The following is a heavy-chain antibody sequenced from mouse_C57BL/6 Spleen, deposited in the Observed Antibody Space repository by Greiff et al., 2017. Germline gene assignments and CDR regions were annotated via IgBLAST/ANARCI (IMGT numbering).Heavy chain of an antibody. J-gene: IGHJ2*01. CDR3: ARWGDYACAGV. Sequence: QVQLQQSGPELVKPGASVKISCKASGYAFSSSWMNWVKQRPGKGLEWIGRIYPGDGDTTYNGKFKGKAPLTADKSSITSYRQLSSMTSECSAVYFCARWGDYACAGVWGQGTTLTVSS. V-gene: IGHV1-82*01. CDR1: GYAFSSSW. CDR2: IYPGDGDT. D-gene: IGHD6-1*01.